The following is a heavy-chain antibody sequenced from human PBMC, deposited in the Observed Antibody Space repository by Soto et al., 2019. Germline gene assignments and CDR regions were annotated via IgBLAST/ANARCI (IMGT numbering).Heavy chain of an antibody. CDR2: ISNSGGNT. CDR3: AKSGSHSYFDY. CDR1: GFTFSSYA. V-gene: IGHV3-23*01. D-gene: IGHD1-26*01. J-gene: IGHJ4*02. Sequence: GGSLRLSCAASGFTFSSYAMNWVRQAPGKGLEWVSAISNSGGNTYYADSVKGRFTISRDNSKNTLYLQMNSLRTEDTAVYYCAKSGSHSYFDYWGQGTLVTVSS.